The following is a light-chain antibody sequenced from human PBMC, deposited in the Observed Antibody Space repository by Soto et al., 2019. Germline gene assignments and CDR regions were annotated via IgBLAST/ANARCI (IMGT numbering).Light chain of an antibody. J-gene: IGKJ1*01. CDR1: QSVSSY. V-gene: IGKV3-15*01. CDR2: DAS. CDR3: QHYINWRRT. Sequence: EIVLPQSQGTLSLSPGERAALSCRASQSVSSYLAWYQQKPGQAPRLLIYDASNRATGIPARFSGSGSGTEFTLTISSLQSEDFAVYYCQHYINWRRTFGQGTKVDI.